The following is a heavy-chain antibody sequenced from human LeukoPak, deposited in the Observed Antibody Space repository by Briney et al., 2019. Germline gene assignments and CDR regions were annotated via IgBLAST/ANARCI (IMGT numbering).Heavy chain of an antibody. V-gene: IGHV1-69*05. CDR2: IIPIFGTA. D-gene: IGHD6-6*01. CDR3: ARGIAARPPYYYYYYYMDV. Sequence: LRASVKVSCKASGGTFSSYAISWVRQAPGQGLEWMGGIIPIFGTANYAQKFQGRVTITTGESTSTAYMELSSLRSEDTAVYYCARGIAARPPYYYYYYYMDVWGKGTTVTVSS. CDR1: GGTFSSYA. J-gene: IGHJ6*03.